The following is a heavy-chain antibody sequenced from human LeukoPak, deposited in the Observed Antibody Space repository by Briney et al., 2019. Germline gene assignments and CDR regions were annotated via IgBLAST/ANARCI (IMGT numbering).Heavy chain of an antibody. CDR2: ISGSGGST. D-gene: IGHD6-13*01. CDR3: ARAYSSSWYDY. J-gene: IGHJ4*02. Sequence: GGSLRLSCAASGFTFSSYAMSWVRQAPGKGLEWVSAISGSGGSTYYADFVKGRFTISRDNSKNTLYLQMNSLRAEDTAVYYCARAYSSSWYDYWGQGTLVTVSS. CDR1: GFTFSSYA. V-gene: IGHV3-23*01.